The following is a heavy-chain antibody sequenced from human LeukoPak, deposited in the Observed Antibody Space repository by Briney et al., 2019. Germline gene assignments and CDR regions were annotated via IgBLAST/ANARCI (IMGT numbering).Heavy chain of an antibody. CDR1: GFTFSSYV. CDR2: ISYDGSNK. CDR3: ARGGQLTFDY. V-gene: IGHV3-30*04. J-gene: IGHJ4*02. D-gene: IGHD4/OR15-4a*01. Sequence: GGSLRLSCAPSGFTFSSYVMHWVCQAPGKGLEWVAVISYDGSNKYYADSVKGRFTISRDNSKNTLYLQMNSLRAEDTVFYYWARGGQLTFDYWGQGTLVTVSS.